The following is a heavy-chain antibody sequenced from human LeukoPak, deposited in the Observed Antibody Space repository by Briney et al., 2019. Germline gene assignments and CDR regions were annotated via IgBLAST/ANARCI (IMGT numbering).Heavy chain of an antibody. D-gene: IGHD3-3*01. CDR2: IRYDGSNK. Sequence: QPGGSLRLSCAASGFTFSSYGMHWVRQAPGKGLEWVAFIRYDGSNKYYADSVKGRFTISRDNSKNTLYLQMNSLRAEDTAVYYCAKDQASIFGVVTGGWFDPWGQGTLVTVSS. CDR3: AKDQASIFGVVTGGWFDP. V-gene: IGHV3-30*02. J-gene: IGHJ5*02. CDR1: GFTFSSYG.